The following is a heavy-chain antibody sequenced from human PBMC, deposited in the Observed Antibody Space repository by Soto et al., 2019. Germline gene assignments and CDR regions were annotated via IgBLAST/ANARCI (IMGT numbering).Heavy chain of an antibody. D-gene: IGHD5-18*01. V-gene: IGHV4-38-2*01. J-gene: IGHJ4*02. CDR2: VYHSGTT. Sequence: SETLSLTCAVSGYFISNGYHWGWIRQSPGRGLEWIGSVYHSGTTYYSPSLKRRVTISVDTSKNQFSLRLSSVTTADTAVYYCAKGNYRGNIYAYDYWGQGTLVTVSS. CDR3: AKGNYRGNIYAYDY. CDR1: GYFISNGYH.